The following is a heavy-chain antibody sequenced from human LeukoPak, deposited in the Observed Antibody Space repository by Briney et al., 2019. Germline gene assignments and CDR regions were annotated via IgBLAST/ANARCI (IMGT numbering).Heavy chain of an antibody. J-gene: IGHJ6*02. CDR3: ARVAKSNAGYSLGRYYYYGMDV. CDR1: GYTFTGYY. Sequence: GSVKVSCKASGYTFTGYYMHWVRQAPGQGREWMGWINSNSGATNYAQKFQGRVTMTRETSISTAYMGLSRLRSVDTAVYYCARVAKSNAGYSLGRYYYYGMDVWGQGTTVTVSS. CDR2: INSNSGAT. D-gene: IGHD5-18*01. V-gene: IGHV1-2*02.